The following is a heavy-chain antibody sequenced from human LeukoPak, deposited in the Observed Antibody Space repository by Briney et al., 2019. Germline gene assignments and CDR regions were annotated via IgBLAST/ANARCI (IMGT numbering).Heavy chain of an antibody. Sequence: ASVKVSCKASGYTFRDYGLTWVRQAPGQGFEWLSCTSPKTGVTKYAQTFLGRVTMTSDTSTRTAYMQLTRLTSDDTAHYFCARDIILDPWGQGTLVTVSS. CDR2: TSPKTGVT. D-gene: IGHD1-14*01. J-gene: IGHJ5*02. V-gene: IGHV1-2*02. CDR3: ARDIILDP. CDR1: GYTFRDYG.